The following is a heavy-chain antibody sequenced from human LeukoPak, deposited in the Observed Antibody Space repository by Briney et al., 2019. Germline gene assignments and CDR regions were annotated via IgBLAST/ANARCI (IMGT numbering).Heavy chain of an antibody. CDR2: IYPGDSDT. CDR3: ARGLSSTSCCGVPFDI. Sequence: HGESLKISCKGSGYSFTSYWIGWVRQMPGKGLEWMGIIYPGDSDTRYSPSFQGQVTISADKSISTAYLQWSSLKASDTAMYYCARGLSSTSCCGVPFDIWGQGTMVTVSS. J-gene: IGHJ3*02. D-gene: IGHD2-2*01. V-gene: IGHV5-51*01. CDR1: GYSFTSYW.